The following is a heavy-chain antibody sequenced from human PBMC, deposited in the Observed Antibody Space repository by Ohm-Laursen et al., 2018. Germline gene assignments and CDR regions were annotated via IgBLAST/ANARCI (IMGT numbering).Heavy chain of an antibody. V-gene: IGHV4-34*01. J-gene: IGHJ4*02. CDR2: INHSGST. CDR1: GGSLSGYY. Sequence: ETLSLTCTVSGGSLSGYYWSWIRQPPGKGLEWIGEINHSGSTNYNPSLKSRVTISVDTSKNQFSLKLSSVTAADTAVYYCARGGRGSGWYVDYWGQGTLVTVSS. D-gene: IGHD6-19*01. CDR3: ARGGRGSGWYVDY.